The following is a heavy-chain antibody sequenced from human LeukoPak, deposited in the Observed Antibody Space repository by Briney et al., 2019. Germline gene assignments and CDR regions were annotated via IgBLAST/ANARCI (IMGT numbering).Heavy chain of an antibody. CDR1: EFTFTNYA. Sequence: HPGGSLRLSCAASEFTFTNYAMHWVRQAPGRGLEWVAVISYDGSNKYYADSVKGRFTISRDNSRNTLYLQMNSLRAEDTAVYYCAKDGYYYDSSAYYVIYYFDSWGQGTLVTVSS. V-gene: IGHV3-30*04. CDR2: ISYDGSNK. D-gene: IGHD3-22*01. J-gene: IGHJ4*02. CDR3: AKDGYYYDSSAYYVIYYFDS.